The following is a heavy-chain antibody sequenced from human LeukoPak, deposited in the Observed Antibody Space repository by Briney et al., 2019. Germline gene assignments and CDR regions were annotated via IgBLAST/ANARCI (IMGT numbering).Heavy chain of an antibody. Sequence: PGGSLRLSCAASGFTFSSYWMSWVRQAPGKGLEWVANIKPDGSEKYCVDSVKGRFTISRDNAKKSLYLQMNSLRAEDTAVYYCAGGDFNDYGDYVDAFEIWGQGTMVTVSA. CDR3: AGGDFNDYGDYVDAFEI. J-gene: IGHJ3*02. CDR1: GFTFSSYW. CDR2: IKPDGSEK. D-gene: IGHD4-17*01. V-gene: IGHV3-7*01.